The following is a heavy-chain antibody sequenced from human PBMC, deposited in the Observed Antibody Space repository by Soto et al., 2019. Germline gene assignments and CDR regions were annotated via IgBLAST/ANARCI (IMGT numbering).Heavy chain of an antibody. V-gene: IGHV4-59*01. CDR3: AREPIAFDI. CDR2: VYYSGST. Sequence: SETLSLTCTVSGVSITTYYWSWIRQPPGKGLEWIGYVYYSGSTNYNPSLKSRVTISVDTSKNQFSLKLASVTAADTAVYFCAREPIAFDIWGQGTMVTVSS. CDR1: GVSITTYY. J-gene: IGHJ3*02.